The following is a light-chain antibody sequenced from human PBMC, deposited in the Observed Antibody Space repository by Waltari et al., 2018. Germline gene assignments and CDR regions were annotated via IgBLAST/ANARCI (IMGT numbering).Light chain of an antibody. Sequence: EIVLTQSPGTLSLSPGERATLSCRASQSVRSSYLAWYQQKPGQAPRLLIYGASSRATGIPDRFSGSGSGTDFTLTISRLEPEDFAVYYCQHLGTFGQGTKVEIK. CDR1: QSVRSSY. V-gene: IGKV3-20*01. CDR3: QHLGT. CDR2: GAS. J-gene: IGKJ1*01.